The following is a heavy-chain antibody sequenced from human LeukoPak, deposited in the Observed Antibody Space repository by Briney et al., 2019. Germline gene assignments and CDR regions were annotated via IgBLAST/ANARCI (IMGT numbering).Heavy chain of an antibody. CDR1: GFTFSSYW. CDR2: IKQDGSEK. D-gene: IGHD3-10*01. J-gene: IGHJ3*02. Sequence: GGSLRLPCAASGFTFSSYWMSWVRQAPGKGLEWVANIKQDGSEKYYVDSVKGRFTISRDNAKNSLYLQMNSLRAEDTAVYYCARMVRGVPDAFDIWGQGTMVTVSS. CDR3: ARMVRGVPDAFDI. V-gene: IGHV3-7*01.